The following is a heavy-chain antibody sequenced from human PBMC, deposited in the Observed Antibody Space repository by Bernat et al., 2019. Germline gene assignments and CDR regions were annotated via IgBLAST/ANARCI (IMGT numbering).Heavy chain of an antibody. V-gene: IGHV1-2*04. Sequence: QVQLVQSGAEVKKPGASVKVSCKASGYTFTGYYMHWVRQAPGQGLEWMGWINPNSGGTNYAQKFQGWVTMTRDTSISTAYMELSRLRSDDTAVYYCARDRPRRGYSYGQYYDYGMDVWGQGTTVTVSS. CDR3: ARDRPRRGYSYGQYYDYGMDV. CDR1: GYTFTGYY. J-gene: IGHJ6*02. D-gene: IGHD5-18*01. CDR2: INPNSGGT.